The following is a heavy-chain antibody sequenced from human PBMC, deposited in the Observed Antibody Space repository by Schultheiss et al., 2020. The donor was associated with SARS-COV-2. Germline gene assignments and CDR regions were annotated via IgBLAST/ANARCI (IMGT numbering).Heavy chain of an antibody. J-gene: IGHJ5*02. CDR2: IYTSGST. CDR3: ARGRSGAKGWFDP. V-gene: IGHV4-34*01. Sequence: SETLSLTCAVYGGSFSGYYWSWIRQPPGKGLEWIGRIYTSGSTYYNPSLKSRVTISVDTSKNQFSLKLSSVTAADTAVYYCARGRSGAKGWFDPWGQGTLVTVSS. D-gene: IGHD7-27*01. CDR1: GGSFSGYY.